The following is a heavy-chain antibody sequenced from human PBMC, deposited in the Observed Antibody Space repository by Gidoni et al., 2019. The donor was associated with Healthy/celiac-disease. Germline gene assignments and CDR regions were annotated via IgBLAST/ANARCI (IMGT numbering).Heavy chain of an antibody. V-gene: IGHV3-9*01. Sequence: EVQLVESGGGLVQPGRSLRLSCAASGFTFDDYAMHWVRQAPGKGLEWVVGISWNSGSIGYADSVKGRFTISRDNAKNSLYLQMNSLRAEDTALYYCAAVAGSHYYYYGMDVWGQGTTVTVSS. D-gene: IGHD6-19*01. CDR2: ISWNSGSI. CDR1: GFTFDDYA. J-gene: IGHJ6*02. CDR3: AAVAGSHYYYYGMDV.